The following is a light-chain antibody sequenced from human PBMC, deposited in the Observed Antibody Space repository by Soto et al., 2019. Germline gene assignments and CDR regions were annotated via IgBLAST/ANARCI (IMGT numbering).Light chain of an antibody. J-gene: IGLJ1*01. Sequence: QSVLAQPASVSGTPGQSITISCTGTSSDVGGYNYVAWYQQHPGKVPRLMIYEVSNRPSGVSNRFSGSKSGSTASLTISGLQAEDEADYYCISYTSSSTSCVFGTGTKVTVL. CDR3: ISYTSSSTSCV. CDR1: SSDVGGYNY. CDR2: EVS. V-gene: IGLV2-14*01.